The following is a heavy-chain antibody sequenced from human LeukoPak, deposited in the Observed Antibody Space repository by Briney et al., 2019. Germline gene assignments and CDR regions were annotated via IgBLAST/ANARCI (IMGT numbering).Heavy chain of an antibody. CDR3: ARRIGKGWFDP. Sequence: PSETLSLTCAVYGGSFSGYYWSWIRQPPGKGLEWIGEINHSGSTNYNPSLKSRVTISVDTSKNQFSLKLSSVTAADTAVYYCARRIGKGWFDPWGQGTLVTVSS. CDR2: INHSGST. V-gene: IGHV4-34*01. CDR1: GGSFSGYY. D-gene: IGHD4-23*01. J-gene: IGHJ5*02.